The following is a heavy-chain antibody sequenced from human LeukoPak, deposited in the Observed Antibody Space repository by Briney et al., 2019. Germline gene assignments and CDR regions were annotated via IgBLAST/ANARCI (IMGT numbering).Heavy chain of an antibody. CDR2: IIPIFGTA. Sequence: GASVKVSCKASGGTFSSYAISWVRQAPGQGLEWMGGIIPIFGTANYAQKFQGRVTITADESTSTAYMELSSLRSEDTAVYYCARYATSYDILTGYYSYYFDYWGQGTLVTVSS. V-gene: IGHV1-69*13. D-gene: IGHD3-9*01. CDR3: ARYATSYDILTGYYSYYFDY. J-gene: IGHJ4*02. CDR1: GGTFSSYA.